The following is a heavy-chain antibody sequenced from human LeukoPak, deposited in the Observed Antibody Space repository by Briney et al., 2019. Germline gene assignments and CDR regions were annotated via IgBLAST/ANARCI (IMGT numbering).Heavy chain of an antibody. CDR1: GFTFSSYE. J-gene: IGHJ4*02. CDR3: ARGLDYGDYFDY. CDR2: ISSSGSTI. V-gene: IGHV3-48*03. D-gene: IGHD4-17*01. Sequence: QPGGSLRLSCAASGFTFSSYEMNWVRQAPGKGLEWVSYISSSGSTIYYADSVKGRFTISRDNAKYSLYLQMNSLRAEDTAVYYCARGLDYGDYFDYWGQGTLVTVSS.